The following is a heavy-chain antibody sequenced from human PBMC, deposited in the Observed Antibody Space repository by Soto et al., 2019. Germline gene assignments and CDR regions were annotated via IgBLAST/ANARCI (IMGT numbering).Heavy chain of an antibody. Sequence: PSETLALTCTGSGGSISSYYWSWIRQPAGKGLEWIGRIYTSGSTNYNPSLKSRVTMSVDTSKNQFSLKLSSVTAADTAVYYCARDWDYDILTGSLGFDPWGQGTLVTVSS. D-gene: IGHD3-9*01. J-gene: IGHJ5*02. V-gene: IGHV4-4*07. CDR3: ARDWDYDILTGSLGFDP. CDR2: IYTSGST. CDR1: GGSISSYY.